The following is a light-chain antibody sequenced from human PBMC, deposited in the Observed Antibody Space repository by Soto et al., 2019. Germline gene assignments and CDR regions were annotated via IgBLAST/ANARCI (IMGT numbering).Light chain of an antibody. CDR1: SSDVGGYNY. CDR2: EAT. J-gene: IGLJ2*01. V-gene: IGLV2-8*01. CDR3: SSYAGSNNL. Sequence: QSALTQPPSASGSPGQSVTISCTGTSSDVGGYNYVSWYQQHPGKAPKLMIYEATKRPSGVPDRFSGSKSGNTASLTVSGLQAEDEAHYYCSSYAGSNNLFGGGTKLTVL.